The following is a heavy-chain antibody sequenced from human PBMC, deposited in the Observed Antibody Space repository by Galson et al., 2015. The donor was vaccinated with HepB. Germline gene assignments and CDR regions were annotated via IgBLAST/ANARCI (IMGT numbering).Heavy chain of an antibody. Sequence: SLRLSCAASGFTFSSYGMHWVRQAPGKGLEWVAGILYDGSNKQYADSVKGRLTISRDNSKNTLYLQMNSLRGEDTAVYHCARTRSRGIIGHSYYFDYWGQGTLVTV. D-gene: IGHD3-10*01. CDR1: GFTFSSYG. V-gene: IGHV3-30*04. J-gene: IGHJ4*02. CDR2: ILYDGSNK. CDR3: ARTRSRGIIGHSYYFDY.